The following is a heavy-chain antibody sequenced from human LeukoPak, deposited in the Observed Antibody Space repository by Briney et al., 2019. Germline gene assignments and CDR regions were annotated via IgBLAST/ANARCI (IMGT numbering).Heavy chain of an antibody. Sequence: SETLSLTCTVSGYSISSGYHWVWIRQPPGKGLEGIGIIYHSGSTYYNPSLKGRVTISVDTSKNQFSLILSSVTAADTAVYYCARGYSYAYYFDCWGQGTLVTVSS. CDR2: IYHSGST. V-gene: IGHV4-38-2*02. D-gene: IGHD5-18*01. J-gene: IGHJ4*02. CDR1: GYSISSGYH. CDR3: ARGYSYAYYFDC.